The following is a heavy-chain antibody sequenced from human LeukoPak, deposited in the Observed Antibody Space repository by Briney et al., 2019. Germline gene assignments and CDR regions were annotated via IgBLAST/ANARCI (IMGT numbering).Heavy chain of an antibody. CDR2: ISGSGGST. V-gene: IGHV3-23*01. CDR3: GKAQGWNYDNWFDP. D-gene: IGHD1-7*01. J-gene: IGHJ5*02. CDR1: GFTFSSFA. Sequence: GGSLRLSCAGSGFTFSSFAMSWVRQAPGKGLEWVSAISGSGGSTYYADSVKGRFTISRDNSKNTLYLQMNSLRAEDTAVYYCGKAQGWNYDNWFDPWGQGTLVTVSS.